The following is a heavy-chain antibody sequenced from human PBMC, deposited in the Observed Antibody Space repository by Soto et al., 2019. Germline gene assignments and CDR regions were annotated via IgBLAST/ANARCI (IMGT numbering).Heavy chain of an antibody. J-gene: IGHJ4*02. CDR1: GFNFGNFG. D-gene: IGHD5-12*01. CDR3: ARGLRGVLDY. V-gene: IGHV3-33*01. Sequence: GGSLRLSCVASGFNFGNFGMHWVRQAPGKGLEWLTVISNDENIKQDSVRGRFAIARDNSKNTLYLHLTSLRAEDTAIYYCARGLRGVLDYWGQGTLVIVSS. CDR2: ISNDENIK.